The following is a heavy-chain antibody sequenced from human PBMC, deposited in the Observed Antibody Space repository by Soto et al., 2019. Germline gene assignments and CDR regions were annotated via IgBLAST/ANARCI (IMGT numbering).Heavy chain of an antibody. CDR2: IYASGST. CDR1: DDSLSTYY. J-gene: IGHJ5*02. D-gene: IGHD3-9*01. Sequence: PSETLSLTFTVSDDSLSTYYWSWIRQPAGKGLEWIGRIYASGSTNYDPSLKGRVSMSVDTSNKQFSLRMISVTAADTAMYYCARSDIPRGGWFRPWGQGVLVTVSS. V-gene: IGHV4-4*07. CDR3: ARSDIPRGGWFRP.